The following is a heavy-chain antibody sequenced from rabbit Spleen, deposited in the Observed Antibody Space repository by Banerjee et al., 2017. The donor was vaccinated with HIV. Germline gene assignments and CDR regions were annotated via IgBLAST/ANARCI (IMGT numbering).Heavy chain of an antibody. D-gene: IGHD8-1*01. CDR3: ARDTGSSFSSYGMDL. J-gene: IGHJ6*01. Sequence: QSLEESGGDLVKPGASQTLTCTASGFSFSSNYWICWVRQAPGKGLEWISCIAGGATGFTYSATWAKGRFTCSKTSSTTVTLQMTSLTVADTATYFCARDTGSSFSSYGMDLWARGPWSPS. V-gene: IGHV1S40*01. CDR1: GFSFSSNYW. CDR2: IAGGATGFT.